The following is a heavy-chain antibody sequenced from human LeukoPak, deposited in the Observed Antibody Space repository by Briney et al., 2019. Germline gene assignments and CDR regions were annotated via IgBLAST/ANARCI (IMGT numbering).Heavy chain of an antibody. J-gene: IGHJ4*02. CDR3: VREDTPATANY. Sequence: GGSLRLSCAASGFNFANHAMSWVRQTPGKGLEWVSAISGGGDITYYANSVTGRFTISRDNSKDTLFLQMHSLRPGDTAVYYCVREDTPATANYWGQGTLVTISS. CDR2: ISGGGDIT. CDR1: GFNFANHA. D-gene: IGHD2-21*02. V-gene: IGHV3-23*01.